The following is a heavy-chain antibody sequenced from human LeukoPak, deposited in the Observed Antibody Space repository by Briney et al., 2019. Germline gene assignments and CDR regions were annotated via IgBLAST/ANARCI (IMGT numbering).Heavy chain of an antibody. CDR3: ARVGGGNSTFDY. Sequence: SETLSLTCSVSGYSISSGYYWGWIRQPPGKGLEWIGSIYHSGSTYYNPSLKSRVTISVDTSKNQFSLKLSSVTAADTAVYYCARVGGGNSTFDYWGQGTLVTVSS. CDR1: GYSISSGYY. V-gene: IGHV4-38-2*02. J-gene: IGHJ4*02. CDR2: IYHSGST. D-gene: IGHD4-23*01.